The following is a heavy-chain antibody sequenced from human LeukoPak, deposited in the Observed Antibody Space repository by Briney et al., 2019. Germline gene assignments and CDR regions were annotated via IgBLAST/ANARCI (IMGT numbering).Heavy chain of an antibody. CDR2: IYYSGST. CDR1: GGSFSGYY. D-gene: IGHD6-13*01. CDR3: ASGGSSSWQEYYFDY. Sequence: PSETLSLTCAVYGGSFSGYYWSWIRQPPGKGLEWIGSIYYSGSTYCNPSLKSRATISVDTSKNQFSLKLSSVTAADTAVYYCASGGSSSWQEYYFDYWGQGTLVTVSS. V-gene: IGHV4-34*01. J-gene: IGHJ4*02.